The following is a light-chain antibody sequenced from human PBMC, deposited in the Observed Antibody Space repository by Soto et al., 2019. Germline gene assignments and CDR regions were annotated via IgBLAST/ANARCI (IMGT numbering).Light chain of an antibody. CDR1: QSVLYSSNNKNY. CDR2: GAS. V-gene: IGKV4-1*01. J-gene: IGKJ1*01. CDR3: QQYAKWPPQT. Sequence: DIVMTQSPDSLAVSLGERATINCKSSQSVLYSSNNKNYLAWYQQKPGQAPRLLIYGASTRATGIPARFSGSGSGTEFTLTISNLQSEDFAVYYCQQYAKWPPQTFGQGTKVDIK.